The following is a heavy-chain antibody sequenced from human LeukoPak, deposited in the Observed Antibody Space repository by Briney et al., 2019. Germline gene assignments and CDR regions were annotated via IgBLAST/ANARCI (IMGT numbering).Heavy chain of an antibody. V-gene: IGHV3-33*01. CDR3: ARDICSGGSCYSFYYYYYMDV. CDR1: GFTFSSFG. CDR2: IWYDGSNK. Sequence: GGSLRLSCAASGFTFSSFGMHWVRQAPGKGLEWVAVIWYDGSNKYYADSVKGRFTISRDNSKNMLYLQMNSLRAEDTAVYSCARDICSGGSCYSFYYYYYMDVWGKGTTVTVSS. J-gene: IGHJ6*03. D-gene: IGHD2-15*01.